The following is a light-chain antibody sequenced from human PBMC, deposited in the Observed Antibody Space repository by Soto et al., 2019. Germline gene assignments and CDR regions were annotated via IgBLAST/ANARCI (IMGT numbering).Light chain of an antibody. Sequence: DIQMTQSPSTLSASVGDRVTITCRASQSISTWLAWYQKKPGKAPKLLIYDASNLESGVPSRFSGSGSGTEFTLTISSLQPDDFATYYCQQYKSFYTFGQGTKVDIK. CDR2: DAS. CDR3: QQYKSFYT. V-gene: IGKV1-5*01. J-gene: IGKJ2*01. CDR1: QSISTW.